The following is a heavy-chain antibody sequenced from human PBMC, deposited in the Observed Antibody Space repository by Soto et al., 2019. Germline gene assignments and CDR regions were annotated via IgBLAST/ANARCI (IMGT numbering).Heavy chain of an antibody. CDR1: GFTFSDYY. J-gene: IGHJ6*02. D-gene: IGHD4-17*01. Sequence: QVQLVESGGGLVKPGGSLRLSCAASGFTFSDYYLTWIRQAPGKGLEWISYISSRSGHTNYADSVKGRFTISRDNAKNSLFLQMNSLGAEDTAVYYCARCFGDYIDFYYYGVDVWGQGTTVTVSS. CDR3: ARCFGDYIDFYYYGVDV. V-gene: IGHV3-11*05. CDR2: ISSRSGHT.